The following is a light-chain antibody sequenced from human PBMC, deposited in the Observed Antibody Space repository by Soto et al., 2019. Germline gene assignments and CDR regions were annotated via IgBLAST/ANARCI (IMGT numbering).Light chain of an antibody. CDR2: EVS. CDR1: SSDVGGYNY. Sequence: QSAVTQPASVSGSPGQSITISCTGTSSDVGGYNYVSWYQQHPGKAPKLMIYEVSNRPSGVSNRFSGSKSGNTASLTISGLQAEDEADYYCSSYRSSSTLDVFGGGTKLTVL. CDR3: SSYRSSSTLDV. J-gene: IGLJ3*02. V-gene: IGLV2-14*01.